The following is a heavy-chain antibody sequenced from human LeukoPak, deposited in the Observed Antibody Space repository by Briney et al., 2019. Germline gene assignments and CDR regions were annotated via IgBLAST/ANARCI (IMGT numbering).Heavy chain of an antibody. V-gene: IGHV4-39*07. CDR2: INHSGST. D-gene: IGHD3-10*01. J-gene: IGHJ4*02. CDR3: ARWVTMVRGVIIDWYFDY. CDR1: GGSISSSSYY. Sequence: SETLSLTCTVSGGSISSSSYYWGWIRQPPGKGLEWIGEINHSGSTNYNPSLKSRVTISVDTSKNQFSLKLSSVTAADTAVYYCARWVTMVRGVIIDWYFDYWGQGTLVTVSS.